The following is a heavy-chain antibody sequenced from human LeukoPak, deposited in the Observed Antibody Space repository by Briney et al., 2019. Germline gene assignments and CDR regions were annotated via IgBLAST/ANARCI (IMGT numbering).Heavy chain of an antibody. Sequence: PSETLSLTCPFSGGPINGTYYYWGWVRQPPGKGLEWIGSFYDNGRTFYNPSLKSRVTISVDTSKSQFSLKVTSVTAADTAVYYCARLVYGTYDFWSGYPVGYFDYWGQGTLVTVSS. CDR2: FYDNGRT. CDR3: ARLVYGTYDFWSGYPVGYFDY. V-gene: IGHV4-39*01. J-gene: IGHJ4*02. CDR1: GGPINGTYYY. D-gene: IGHD3-3*01.